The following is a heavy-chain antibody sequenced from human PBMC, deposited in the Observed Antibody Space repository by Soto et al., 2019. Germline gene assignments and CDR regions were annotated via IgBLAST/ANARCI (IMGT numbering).Heavy chain of an antibody. CDR3: ARETEDHGGMDV. Sequence: QVQLQESGPGLVKPSETLSLTYTVSGGSISSYYWSWIRQPPGKGLEWIGYIYYSGSTNYNPSLKSRVTISVDTSKNQFSLKLSSVTAADTAVYYCARETEDHGGMDVWGQGTTVTVSS. CDR2: IYYSGST. CDR1: GGSISSYY. J-gene: IGHJ6*02. V-gene: IGHV4-59*01.